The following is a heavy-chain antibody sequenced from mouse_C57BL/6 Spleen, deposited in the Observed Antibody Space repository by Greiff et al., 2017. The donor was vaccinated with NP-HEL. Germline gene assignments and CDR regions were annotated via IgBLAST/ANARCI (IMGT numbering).Heavy chain of an antibody. CDR3: ARSLGYYFDY. J-gene: IGHJ2*01. CDR2: IDPSDSYT. CDR1: GYTFTSYW. V-gene: IGHV1-50*01. Sequence: VQLQQPGAELVKPGASVKLSCKASGYTFTSYWMQWVKQRPGQGLEWIGEIDPSDSYTNYNQKFKGKATLTVDTSSSTAYMQLSSLTSEDSAVYYCARSLGYYFDYWGQGTTLTVSS.